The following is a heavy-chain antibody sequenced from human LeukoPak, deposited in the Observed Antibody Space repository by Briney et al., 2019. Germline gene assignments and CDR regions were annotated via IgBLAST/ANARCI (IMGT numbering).Heavy chain of an antibody. D-gene: IGHD3-22*01. CDR1: GGTFSSVA. CDR3: ARTAFNYYDTSGYYKN. CDR2: IIPIFGTA. J-gene: IGHJ4*02. V-gene: IGHV1-69*13. Sequence: EASVKVSCTTSGGTFSSVAISWVRQAPGQGLEWVGRIIPIFGTANYAQRFQGRVTITADESTSAAYMELSSLRSEDTAVYYCARTAFNYYDTSGYYKNWGQGTLVTVSS.